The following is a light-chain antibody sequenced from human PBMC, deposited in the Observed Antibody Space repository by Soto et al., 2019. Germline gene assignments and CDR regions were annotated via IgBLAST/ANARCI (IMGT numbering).Light chain of an antibody. V-gene: IGKV3-20*01. J-gene: IGKJ1*01. CDR3: QQYGSSPGWT. CDR2: GAS. CDR1: QSVSCSY. Sequence: EIVLTQSPGTPSLSPGERATLSCRASQSVSCSYLAWYPQKPGQAPRLLIYGASSRATGIPDRFSGSGSGTDFTLTISRLEPEDFAAYYCQQYGSSPGWTFGQGTKVDIK.